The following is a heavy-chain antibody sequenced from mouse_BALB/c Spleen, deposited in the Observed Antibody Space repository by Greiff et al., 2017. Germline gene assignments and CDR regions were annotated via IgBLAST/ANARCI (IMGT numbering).Heavy chain of an antibody. CDR2: IWTGGGT. V-gene: IGHV2-9-2*01. Sequence: QVQLQQSGPGLVAPSQSLSITCTVSGFSLTSYDISWIRQPPGKGLEWLGVIWTGGGTNYNSAFMSRLSISKDNSKSQVFLKMNSLQTDDTAIYYCVRERYGNFDYWGQGTTLTVSS. D-gene: IGHD2-10*02. CDR1: GFSLTSYD. J-gene: IGHJ2*01. CDR3: VRERYGNFDY.